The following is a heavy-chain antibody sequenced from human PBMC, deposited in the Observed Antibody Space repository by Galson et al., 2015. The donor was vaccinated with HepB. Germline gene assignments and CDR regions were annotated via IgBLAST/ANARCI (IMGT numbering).Heavy chain of an antibody. CDR3: TRPGYGSSWFLDYAHGVDV. Sequence: SLRLSCAASGFTFSGSGIHWVRQAPGKGLERVGRIRNGANYYATAYAPPVRGRLTVSRDDLKSTAYLQMNSLTPEDTADYYCTRPGYGSSWFLDYAHGVDVWGQGTTVIVS. D-gene: IGHD3/OR15-3a*01. CDR2: IRNGANYYAT. V-gene: IGHV3-73*01. J-gene: IGHJ6*02. CDR1: GFTFSGSG.